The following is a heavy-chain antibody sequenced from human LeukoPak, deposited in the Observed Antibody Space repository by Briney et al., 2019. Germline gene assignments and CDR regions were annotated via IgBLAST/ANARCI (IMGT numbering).Heavy chain of an antibody. Sequence: GASVKVSCKASGYTFTGYYMHWVRQGPGQGLEWMGWINPNSGDTNYAQKFQGRVTMTRDTSISTAYMELSRLRSGDTAVYYCARDSVSGTSWTNWFDPWGQGTLVTVSS. D-gene: IGHD1-26*01. J-gene: IGHJ5*02. CDR2: INPNSGDT. CDR3: ARDSVSGTSWTNWFDP. CDR1: GYTFTGYY. V-gene: IGHV1-2*02.